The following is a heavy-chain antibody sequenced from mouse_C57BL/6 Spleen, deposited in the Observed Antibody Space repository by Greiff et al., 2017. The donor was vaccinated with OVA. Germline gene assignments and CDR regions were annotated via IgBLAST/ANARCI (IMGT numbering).Heavy chain of an antibody. J-gene: IGHJ2*01. V-gene: IGHV5-17*01. CDR2: ISSGSSTI. Sequence: EVQRVESGGGLVKPGGSLKLSCAASGFTFSDYGMHWVRQAPEKGLEWVAYISSGSSTIYYADTVKGRFTISRDNAKNTLFLQMTSLRSEDTAMYYCARRDYSNYYFDYWGQGTTLTVSS. D-gene: IGHD2-5*01. CDR1: GFTFSDYG. CDR3: ARRDYSNYYFDY.